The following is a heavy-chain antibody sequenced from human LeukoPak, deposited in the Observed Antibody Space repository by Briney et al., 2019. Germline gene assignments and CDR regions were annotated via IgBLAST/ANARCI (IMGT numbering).Heavy chain of an antibody. V-gene: IGHV4-59*08. J-gene: IGHJ4*02. CDR3: ARHAAISAAGTAPFDS. CDR1: GGSIGNYY. Sequence: SETLSLTCTVSGGSIGNYYWSWIRQSPGKGLDWIGYIYRGSTNYNPSLKSRVTISVDTSKNQVSLKLTSATATDTAVYYCARHAAISAAGTAPFDSWGQGTLVTVSS. CDR2: IYRGST. D-gene: IGHD6-13*01.